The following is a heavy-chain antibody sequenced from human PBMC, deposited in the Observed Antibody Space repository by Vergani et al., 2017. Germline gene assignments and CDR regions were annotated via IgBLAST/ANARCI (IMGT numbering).Heavy chain of an antibody. J-gene: IGHJ5*02. CDR1: GGSISSYY. D-gene: IGHD3-16*01. CDR3: ARSTEEVTSGYPGDWFDP. CDR2: VYTSGTT. Sequence: QVQLQESGPGLVKPSETLSLTCTVSGGSISSYYWSWIRQPAGKGLEWIGHVYTSGTTNYNPSLKSRVTMSVDTSKNQFSLKLSSVTAADKAVNYCARSTEEVTSGYPGDWFDPWGQGTLVTVSS. V-gene: IGHV4-4*07.